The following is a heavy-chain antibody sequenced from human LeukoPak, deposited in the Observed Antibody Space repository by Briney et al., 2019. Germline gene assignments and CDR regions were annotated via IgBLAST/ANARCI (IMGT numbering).Heavy chain of an antibody. V-gene: IGHV1-18*01. CDR3: ARDPIYGDYEETSYYYYGMDV. Sequence: ASVKVSCKASGYTFTDYGISWVRQAPGQGLEWLGWTSGFTGDTLYPVRFQGRITMTTDRFTKTAFMELRSLRPDDTAVYFCARDPIYGDYEETSYYYYGMDVWGQGTTVTVSS. CDR1: GYTFTDYG. CDR2: TSGFTGDT. J-gene: IGHJ6*02. D-gene: IGHD5-12*01.